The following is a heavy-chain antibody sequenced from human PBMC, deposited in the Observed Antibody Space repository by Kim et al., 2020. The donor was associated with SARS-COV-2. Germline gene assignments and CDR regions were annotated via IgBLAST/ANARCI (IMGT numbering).Heavy chain of an antibody. V-gene: IGHV4-39*01. CDR3: ARQIWGSTSDYFDY. CDR1: GGSITCSSCY. Sequence: SETLSLTCTVSGGSITCSSCYWGWIRQPPGKGLEWIGSIYSSGSTYYNPSLKSRVTISVDTSKNQFSLKLSSVTAADTVVYYCARQIWGSTSDYFDYWGQGTLVTVSS. J-gene: IGHJ4*02. CDR2: IYSSGST. D-gene: IGHD6-6*01.